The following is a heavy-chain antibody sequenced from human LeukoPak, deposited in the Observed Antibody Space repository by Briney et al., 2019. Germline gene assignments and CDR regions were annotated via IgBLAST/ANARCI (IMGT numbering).Heavy chain of an antibody. Sequence: SQTLSLTCAISGDSVSSNNGAWNWIRQSPSRGLEWLGRTYYRSKWYNDYAGSLISRITISPVTSKNQFSLQLYSVTPEDTAVYYCARDVGTTGWHTFDYWGQGTLVTVSS. V-gene: IGHV6-1*01. J-gene: IGHJ4*02. CDR1: GDSVSSNNGA. CDR2: TYYRSKWYN. D-gene: IGHD3-9*01. CDR3: ARDVGTTGWHTFDY.